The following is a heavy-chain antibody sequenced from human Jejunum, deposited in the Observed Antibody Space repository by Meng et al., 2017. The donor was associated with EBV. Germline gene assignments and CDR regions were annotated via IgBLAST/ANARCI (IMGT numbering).Heavy chain of an antibody. D-gene: IGHD6-13*01. CDR2: MSPNSGNT. V-gene: IGHV1-8*02. CDR1: GYTFTSYD. CDR3: ARGVAAGFDY. Sequence: QVQVVRSGAGVKKPGASVKVSCKASGYTFTSYDINWVRQATGQGPEWMGWMSPNSGNTGYAQKFQGRVTMTRDTSISTAYMELSSLRSEDTAVYYCARGVAAGFDYWGQGTLVTVSS. J-gene: IGHJ4*02.